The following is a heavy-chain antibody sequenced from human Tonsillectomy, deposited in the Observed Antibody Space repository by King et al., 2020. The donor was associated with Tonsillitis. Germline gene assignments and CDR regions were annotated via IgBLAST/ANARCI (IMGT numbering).Heavy chain of an antibody. J-gene: IGHJ4*02. V-gene: IGHV1-18*04. D-gene: IGHD4-11*01. Sequence: VQLVESGTEVKKPGASVKVSCKPYGYTFTSYGISWVRQAPGQGLEWMGWINTYRGNTNYAQKFQGRVTMTMDTSTNTADMELRSLTSDDTAVYYCARERIHYKRGDYWGQGTLVTVSS. CDR3: ARERIHYKRGDY. CDR1: GYTFTSYG. CDR2: INTYRGNT.